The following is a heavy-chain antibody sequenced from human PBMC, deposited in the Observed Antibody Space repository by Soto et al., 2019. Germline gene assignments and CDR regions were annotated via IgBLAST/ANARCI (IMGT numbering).Heavy chain of an antibody. CDR2: IHYSGST. CDR3: AKYRRTDAEGYSFDY. D-gene: IGHD2-15*01. Sequence: QVQLQESGPGLAKPSETLSLTCTVSGGSISGSYLSWIRQTPGKVLEWIGYIHYSGSTNYNPSLKSRVTMSVDSAKNQFSLELNSVSAADTDVYFCAKYRRTDAEGYSFDYWGQGALVTVSS. CDR1: GGSISGSY. J-gene: IGHJ4*02. V-gene: IGHV4-59*01.